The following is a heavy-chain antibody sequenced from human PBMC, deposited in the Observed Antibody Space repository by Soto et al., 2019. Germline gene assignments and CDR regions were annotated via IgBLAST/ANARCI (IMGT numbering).Heavy chain of an antibody. V-gene: IGHV3-66*01. CDR1: GFTVSSNY. Sequence: HPGGSLRLSCAASGFTVSSNYMSWVRQAPGKGLEWVSVIYSGGSTYYADSVKGRFTISRDNSKNTLYLQMNSLRAEDTAVYYCARDLVDCSGCSCYNDAFDIWGQGTMVTVSS. J-gene: IGHJ3*02. CDR3: ARDLVDCSGCSCYNDAFDI. CDR2: IYSGGST. D-gene: IGHD2-15*01.